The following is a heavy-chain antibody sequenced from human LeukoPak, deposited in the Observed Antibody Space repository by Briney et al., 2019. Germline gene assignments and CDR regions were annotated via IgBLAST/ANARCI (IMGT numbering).Heavy chain of an antibody. CDR2: IYYDDSET. J-gene: IGHJ6*03. V-gene: IGHV5-51*01. Sequence: GESPKISCKGGGSRFTNYWIVWVRQLPGKGLERMGIIYYDDSETQYSPSFQGQVTISADKSISTAYLQWSSLKASDTAMYYCARQDAYGSGSYGYYYYYMDVWGKGTTVTVSS. CDR3: ARQDAYGSGSYGYYYYYMDV. CDR1: GSRFTNYW. D-gene: IGHD3-10*01.